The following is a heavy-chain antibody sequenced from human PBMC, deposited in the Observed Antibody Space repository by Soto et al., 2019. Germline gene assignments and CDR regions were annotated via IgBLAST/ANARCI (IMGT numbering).Heavy chain of an antibody. D-gene: IGHD6-6*01. Sequence: PGESLKISCTGSGYNFNSYWIGWVRQMPGKGLEWMGIIYPGDSDTRYSPSFQGQVTISADKSISTAYLQWSSLKASDTAMYYCARLHSSSAPVYWFDPWGQGTLVTVSS. CDR1: GYNFNSYW. V-gene: IGHV5-51*01. CDR2: IYPGDSDT. CDR3: ARLHSSSAPVYWFDP. J-gene: IGHJ5*02.